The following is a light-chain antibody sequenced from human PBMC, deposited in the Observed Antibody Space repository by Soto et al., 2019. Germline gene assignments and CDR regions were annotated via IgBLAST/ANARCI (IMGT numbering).Light chain of an antibody. CDR2: AAS. V-gene: IGKV1-39*01. Sequence: IQMTQSPSSLSASVGDRVTITCRASQSIRSYLNCYQRKPGKAPNLLIYAASGLQTGVPSRFSGRGSGTDLTLSISSLQREDFATYYGQQSYITPPGTFGQGTKVDIK. J-gene: IGKJ1*01. CDR3: QQSYITPPGT. CDR1: QSIRSY.